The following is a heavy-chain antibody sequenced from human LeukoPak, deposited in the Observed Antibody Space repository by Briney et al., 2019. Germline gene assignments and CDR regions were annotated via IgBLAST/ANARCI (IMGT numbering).Heavy chain of an antibody. J-gene: IGHJ3*02. Sequence: SGGSLRLSCAASGFTVSSNYISWVRQAPGKGLEWVSVIYSGGSTYYADSVKGRFTISRHNSKNTLYLQMNSLRAEDTAVYYCASVTMVRGAGTFDIWGQGTMVTVSS. CDR1: GFTVSSNY. CDR2: IYSGGST. V-gene: IGHV3-53*04. CDR3: ASVTMVRGAGTFDI. D-gene: IGHD3-10*01.